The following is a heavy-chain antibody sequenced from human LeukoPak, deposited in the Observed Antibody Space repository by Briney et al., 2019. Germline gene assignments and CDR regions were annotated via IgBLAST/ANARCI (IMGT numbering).Heavy chain of an antibody. J-gene: IGHJ5*02. V-gene: IGHV3-15*07. CDR3: TTDGARGSWFDP. Sequence: TGGSLRLSCAASGLTFSNAWMNWVRQAPGKGLEWVGRIKSKSDGGTSDYAEPVKGRFTISRDDSKNTLFLQMKSLKIDDTGVYYCTTDGARGSWFDPWGQGTLVTVSS. D-gene: IGHD3-16*01. CDR2: IKSKSDGGTS. CDR1: GLTFSNAW.